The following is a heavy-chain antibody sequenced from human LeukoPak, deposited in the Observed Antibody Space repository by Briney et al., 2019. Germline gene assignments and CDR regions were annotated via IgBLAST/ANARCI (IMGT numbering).Heavy chain of an antibody. CDR3: TRGSGRRVDY. CDR1: GFTFGDYA. Sequence: GGSLRLSCTASGFTFGDYAMSWVRQAPGKGLEWVGFIRSKAYGGTTEYAASVKGRFTISRDDSKSIAYLQMNSLKTEDTAVYYCTRGSGRRVDYWGQGTLVTVSS. D-gene: IGHD3-3*01. V-gene: IGHV3-49*04. CDR2: IRSKAYGGTT. J-gene: IGHJ4*02.